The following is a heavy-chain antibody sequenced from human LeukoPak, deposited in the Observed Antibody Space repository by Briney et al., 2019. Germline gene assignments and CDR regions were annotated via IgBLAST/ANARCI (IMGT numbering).Heavy chain of an antibody. CDR1: GGSFSGYY. Sequence: TSETLSLTCAVYGGSFSGYYWSWTRQPPGKGLEWIGEINHSGSTNYNPSLKSRVTISVDTSKNQFSLKLSSVTAADTAVYYCARAARRSPFDPWGQGTLVTVSS. J-gene: IGHJ5*02. CDR2: INHSGST. V-gene: IGHV4-34*01. CDR3: ARAARRSPFDP.